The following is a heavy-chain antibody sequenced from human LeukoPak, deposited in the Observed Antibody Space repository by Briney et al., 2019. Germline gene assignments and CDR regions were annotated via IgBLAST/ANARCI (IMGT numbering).Heavy chain of an antibody. CDR2: IYYSGST. CDR1: GGSISSYY. J-gene: IGHJ3*02. Sequence: PSETLSLTCTVSGGSISSYYWSWIRQPPGKGLKWIGYIYYSGSTNYNPSLKSRVTISVDTSKNQFSLKLSSVTAADTAVYYCARSHSYITIFGVVTNDAFDIWGQGTMVTVSS. CDR3: ARSHSYITIFGVVTNDAFDI. V-gene: IGHV4-59*01. D-gene: IGHD3-3*01.